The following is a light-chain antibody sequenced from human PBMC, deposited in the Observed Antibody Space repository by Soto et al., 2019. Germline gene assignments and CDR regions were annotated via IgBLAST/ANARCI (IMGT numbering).Light chain of an antibody. CDR1: SSDVGNYDY. V-gene: IGLV2-14*01. CDR3: TSYAGARTYV. CDR2: DVS. Sequence: QSVLTQPASVSGSPGQSITISCTGTSSDVGNYDYVSWYQQHLGKAPKLMICDVSNRPSGVSNRSSGSKSGNTASLTISGLQAEDEADYYCTSYAGARTYVFGTGTRSPS. J-gene: IGLJ1*01.